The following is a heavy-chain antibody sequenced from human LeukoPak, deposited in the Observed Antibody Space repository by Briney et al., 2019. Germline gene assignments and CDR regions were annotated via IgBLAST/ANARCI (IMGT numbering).Heavy chain of an antibody. CDR3: AKDKERSRYDFWSGSGFDP. D-gene: IGHD3-3*01. CDR1: GFTFDDYT. J-gene: IGHJ5*02. V-gene: IGHV3-9*03. Sequence: GGSLRLSCAASGFTFDDYTMHWVRQAPGKGLEWVSGISWNSGSIGYADSVKGRFTISRDNAKNSLYLQMNSLRAEDMALYYCAKDKERSRYDFWSGSGFDPWGQGTLVTVSS. CDR2: ISWNSGSI.